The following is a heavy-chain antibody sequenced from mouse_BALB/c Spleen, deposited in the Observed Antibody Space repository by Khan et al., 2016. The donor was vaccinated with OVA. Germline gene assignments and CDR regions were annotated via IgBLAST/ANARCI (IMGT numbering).Heavy chain of an antibody. CDR1: GYSITSGYG. CDR2: ISYSGST. Sequence: EVQLVETGPGLVEPSQSLSLTCTVTGYSITSGYGWNWIRQFPGNKLEWMGYISYSGSTNYNPSLKSRISITRDTSKNQFFLQLNSVTTEDTATYYCARTARIKYWGQGTTLTVSS. D-gene: IGHD1-2*01. V-gene: IGHV3-2*02. J-gene: IGHJ2*01. CDR3: ARTARIKY.